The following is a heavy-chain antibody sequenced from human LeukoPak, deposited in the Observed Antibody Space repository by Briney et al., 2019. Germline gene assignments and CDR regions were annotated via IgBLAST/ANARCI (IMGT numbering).Heavy chain of an antibody. CDR1: GYTLTELS. CDR2: FDPEDGET. D-gene: IGHD3-10*01. CDR3: ARDRSNSGSYYNPSYYYYMDV. V-gene: IGHV1-24*01. Sequence: GASVKVSCKVSGYTLTELSMHWVRQAPGKGLEWMGGFDPEDGETIYAQKFQGRVTMTEDTSTDTAYMELRSLRSDDTAVYYCARDRSNSGSYYNPSYYYYMDVWGKGTTVTISS. J-gene: IGHJ6*03.